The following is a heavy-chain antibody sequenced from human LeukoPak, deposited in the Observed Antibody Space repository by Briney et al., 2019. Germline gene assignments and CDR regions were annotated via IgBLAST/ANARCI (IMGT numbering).Heavy chain of an antibody. CDR2: ISGSGSTI. CDR3: AKDGYSGYDPFDY. J-gene: IGHJ4*02. V-gene: IGHV3-23*01. Sequence: SGGSLRLSCAASGFTFSSYAMSWVRQAPGKGLEWVSAISGSGSTIYYADSVKGRFTISRDNAKNSLYLQMYSLRAEGAAVFYCAKDGYSGYDPFDYWGQGTLVTVSS. D-gene: IGHD5-12*01. CDR1: GFTFSSYA.